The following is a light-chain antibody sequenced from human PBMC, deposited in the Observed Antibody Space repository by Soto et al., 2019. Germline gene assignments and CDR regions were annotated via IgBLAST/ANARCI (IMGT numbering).Light chain of an antibody. CDR1: QTISRW. Sequence: DSPLTQTPSPLSASGGDEFTITCRASQTISRWLAWYQQKPGRAPKLLIYDASTLESGVPSRFSGSGSETEFTLTISRLQPDDFAIDFVNSRAFAQGTRLEIK. J-gene: IGKJ5*01. CDR3: NSRA. V-gene: IGKV1-5*01. CDR2: DAS.